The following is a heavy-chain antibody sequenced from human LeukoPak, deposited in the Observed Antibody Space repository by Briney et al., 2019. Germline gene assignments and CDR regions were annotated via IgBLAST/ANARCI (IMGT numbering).Heavy chain of an antibody. J-gene: IGHJ4*02. V-gene: IGHV1-3*01. D-gene: IGHD3-10*01. CDR2: INAGNGNT. CDR3: ARCITMVRGALRFDY. Sequence: ASVKVSCKASGYTFTSYAMHWVRQAPGQRLEWMGWINAGNGNTKYSQKFQGRVTITRDTSASTAYMELSSLRSEDTAVYYCARCITMVRGALRFDYWGQGTLVTVSS. CDR1: GYTFTSYA.